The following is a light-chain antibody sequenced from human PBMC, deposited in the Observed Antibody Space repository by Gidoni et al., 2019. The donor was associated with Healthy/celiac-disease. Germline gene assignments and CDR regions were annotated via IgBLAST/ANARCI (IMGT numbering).Light chain of an antibody. V-gene: IGKV3-20*01. Sequence: EIVLTQSPGTLSLSPGERATPSCRASQSVSSSYLAWYQQKPGQAPRLLIYGASSRATGIPDRFSGSGSGTDFTLTISRLEPEDFAVYYCQQYGSSPGWTFGQXTKVEIK. CDR2: GAS. CDR1: QSVSSSY. J-gene: IGKJ1*01. CDR3: QQYGSSPGWT.